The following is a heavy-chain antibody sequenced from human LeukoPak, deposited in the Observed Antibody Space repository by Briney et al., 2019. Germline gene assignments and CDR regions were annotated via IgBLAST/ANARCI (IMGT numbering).Heavy chain of an antibody. Sequence: PGGSLRLSCAASGFTFSSYAMSWVRQAPGKGLEWVSAISGSGGSTYYADSVKGRFTISRDNSKNTLYLQMNSLRAEDTAVYYCAKGIVVATRKINFFDYWGRGTLVTVSS. CDR1: GFTFSSYA. V-gene: IGHV3-23*01. J-gene: IGHJ4*02. CDR3: AKGIVVATRKINFFDY. CDR2: ISGSGGST. D-gene: IGHD1-26*01.